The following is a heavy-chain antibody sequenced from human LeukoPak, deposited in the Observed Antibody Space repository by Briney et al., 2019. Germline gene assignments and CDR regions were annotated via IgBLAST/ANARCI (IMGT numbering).Heavy chain of an antibody. CDR3: ARRVVGGTDYFDY. CDR1: GFSFDTHS. J-gene: IGHJ4*02. Sequence: GGSLRLSCAASGFSFDTHSMNWVRQSPGKGLEWVSSISSGSSYIHYADAMKGRFTISRDNAKNSLYLQMSSLRAEDTAVYYCARRVVGGTDYFDYWGQGTLVTVSS. D-gene: IGHD1-26*01. V-gene: IGHV3-21*01. CDR2: ISSGSSYI.